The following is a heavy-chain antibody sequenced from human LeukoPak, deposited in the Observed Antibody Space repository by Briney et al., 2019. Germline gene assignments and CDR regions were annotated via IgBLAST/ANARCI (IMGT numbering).Heavy chain of an antibody. V-gene: IGHV4-38-2*02. Sequence: SETLSLTCTVSGYSISSGYYWGWIRQPPGKGLEWIGSIYHSGSTYYNPSLKSRVTISVDTSKNQFSLKLSSVTAADTAVYYCARDFADIVATNMDYWGQGTLVTVSS. D-gene: IGHD5-12*01. J-gene: IGHJ4*02. CDR2: IYHSGST. CDR3: ARDFADIVATNMDY. CDR1: GYSISSGYY.